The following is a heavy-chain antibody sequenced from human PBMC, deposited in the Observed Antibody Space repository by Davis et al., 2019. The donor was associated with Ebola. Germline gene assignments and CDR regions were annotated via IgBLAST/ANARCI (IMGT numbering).Heavy chain of an antibody. V-gene: IGHV3-23*01. J-gene: IGHJ4*01. CDR3: AKGGDSWSRFDY. CDR1: GFTFINYA. CDR2: IGGNDGRT. D-gene: IGHD2-21*02. Sequence: GESLKISCGAFGFTFINYAMNWVRQAPGRGPVWVSGIGGNDGRTYYADSAKGRFTISRDNSKNTLYLQMNRLTSDDTAVYYCAKGGDSWSRFDYWGRGTLVTVSA.